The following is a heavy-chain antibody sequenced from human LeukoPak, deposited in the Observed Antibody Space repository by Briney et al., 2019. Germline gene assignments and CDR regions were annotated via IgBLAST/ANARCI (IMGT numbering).Heavy chain of an antibody. Sequence: SETLSLTCTVSGGSISSYYWSWIRQPPGKGLEWTGYIYYSGSTNYNPSLKSRVTISVDTSKNQFSLKLSSVTAADTAVYYCAREHVVGATNAFDIWGQGTMVTVSS. CDR3: AREHVVGATNAFDI. CDR1: GGSISSYY. J-gene: IGHJ3*02. V-gene: IGHV4-59*08. D-gene: IGHD1-26*01. CDR2: IYYSGST.